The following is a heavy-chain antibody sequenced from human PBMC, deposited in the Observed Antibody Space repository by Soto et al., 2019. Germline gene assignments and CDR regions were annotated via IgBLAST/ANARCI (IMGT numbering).Heavy chain of an antibody. Sequence: QVQLVQSGAEVKKPGSSVKVSCKASGGTFSSYTISWVRQAPGQGLEWMGRIIPILGIANYAQKFQGRVTITANKSTSTAWIELSSLRSEDTAVYYCARDGGWEFGSCDYWGQGTLVTVSS. J-gene: IGHJ4*02. D-gene: IGHD3-10*01. CDR2: IIPILGIA. CDR1: GGTFSSYT. V-gene: IGHV1-69*08. CDR3: ARDGGWEFGSCDY.